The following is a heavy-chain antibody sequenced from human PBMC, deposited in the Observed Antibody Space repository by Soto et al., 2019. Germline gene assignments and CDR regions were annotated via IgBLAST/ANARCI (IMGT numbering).Heavy chain of an antibody. CDR3: AHWGRGHIDY. V-gene: IGHV2-5*02. Sequence: QITLKESGPTLVRPTQTLTLTCTFSGFSLSTSGVGVGWIRQAPGKALEWLALIYWDDDKRYSPSLKTRLTITKDNSKHPVILTMPHMAPADTATFFCAHWGRGHIDYWGQGTLVTVSS. D-gene: IGHD3-16*01. J-gene: IGHJ4*02. CDR1: GFSLSTSGVG. CDR2: IYWDDDK.